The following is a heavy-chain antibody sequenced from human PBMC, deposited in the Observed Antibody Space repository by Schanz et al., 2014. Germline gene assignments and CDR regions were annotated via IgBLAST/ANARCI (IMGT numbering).Heavy chain of an antibody. CDR1: GFTFSGSA. V-gene: IGHV3-73*01. D-gene: IGHD2-21*01. CDR2: IRSKANSYAT. Sequence: EVQLVESGGGLVQPGGSLKLSCAASGFTFSGSAMHWVRQASGKGLEWVGRIRSKANSYATAYAASVKGRFTISRDDSKNTAYLQMNSLKTEDTDVDYYAKEDQSYCGGDCFFNYWGQGTLXTVSS. CDR3: AKEDQSYCGGDCFFNY. J-gene: IGHJ4*02.